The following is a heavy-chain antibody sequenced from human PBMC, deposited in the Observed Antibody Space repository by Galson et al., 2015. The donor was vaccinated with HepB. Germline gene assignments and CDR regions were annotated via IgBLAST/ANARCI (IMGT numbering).Heavy chain of an antibody. V-gene: IGHV3-33*01. J-gene: IGHJ4*02. CDR2: IWYDGSNK. D-gene: IGHD6-19*01. Sequence: PLRLPCAALGFTFSSYGLHWVRQAPGKGLEGVAVIWYDGSNKYYAHSVKGRFTISRDNSKNTLYLQMNSLRAEDTAVYYCARDSLTYSSGCILHYWGQGTLVTVSS. CDR1: GFTFSSYG. CDR3: ARDSLTYSSGCILHY.